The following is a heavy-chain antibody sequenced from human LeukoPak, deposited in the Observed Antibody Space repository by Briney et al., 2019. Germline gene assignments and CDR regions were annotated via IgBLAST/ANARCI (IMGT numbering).Heavy chain of an antibody. Sequence: ASVKVSCKASGYTFTSYDINWVRQATGQGLEWMGWMNPNSGNTGYAQKFQGRVTMTRNTSISTAYMELSSLRSEDTAVYYCARTMVRGAIIALRWFDPWGQGTLVTVSS. V-gene: IGHV1-8*01. CDR2: MNPNSGNT. D-gene: IGHD3-10*01. CDR1: GYTFTSYD. CDR3: ARTMVRGAIIALRWFDP. J-gene: IGHJ5*02.